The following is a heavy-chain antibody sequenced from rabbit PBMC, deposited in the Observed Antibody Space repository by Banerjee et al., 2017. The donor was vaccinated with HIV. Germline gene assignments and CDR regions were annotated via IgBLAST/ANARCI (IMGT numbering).Heavy chain of an antibody. Sequence: QSLEESGGDLVKPGASLTLTCTASGIDFSNYGISWVRQAPGKGLEWIACIYVGSSGSSYYASWAKGRFTISKTSSTTVTLQLDSLTAADTATYFCVRAGVYAGSSSYTGFDFNLWGQGTLVTV. CDR3: VRAGVYAGSSSYTGFDFNL. CDR2: IYVGSSGSS. V-gene: IGHV1S40*01. D-gene: IGHD8-1*01. CDR1: GIDFSNYG. J-gene: IGHJ4*01.